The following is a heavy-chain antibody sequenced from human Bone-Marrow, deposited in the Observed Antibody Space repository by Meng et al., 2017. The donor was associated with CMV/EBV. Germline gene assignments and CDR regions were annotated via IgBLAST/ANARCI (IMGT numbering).Heavy chain of an antibody. D-gene: IGHD1-26*01. V-gene: IGHV3-NL1*01. J-gene: IGHJ4*02. CDR1: GFSFRNYG. CDR2: LCDSVSYT. Sequence: GESLKISCGVSGFSFRNYGVSWVRQAPGKGLAWVSILCDSVSYTYRGDSVKGRFTISRDNSKNTLYLQMNSLRAEDTAVYYCAKDRGSYLDYWGQGTLVTVSS. CDR3: AKDRGSYLDY.